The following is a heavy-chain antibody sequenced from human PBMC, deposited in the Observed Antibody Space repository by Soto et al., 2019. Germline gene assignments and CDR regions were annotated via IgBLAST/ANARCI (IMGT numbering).Heavy chain of an antibody. J-gene: IGHJ3*02. CDR1: GGSIGSTTSF. CDR2: IYYSGNT. CDR3: ARHENIVVVTAARAFDI. Sequence: QLLESGPGLVKPSETLSLTCTVSGGSIGSTTSFWGWVRQPPGKGLEWIGSIYYSGNTYYSPSLTSRVTISVDTSKNQFYLKVNSVTAADTAVYYCARHENIVVVTAARAFDIWGQGTMVTVSS. D-gene: IGHD2-21*02. V-gene: IGHV4-39*01.